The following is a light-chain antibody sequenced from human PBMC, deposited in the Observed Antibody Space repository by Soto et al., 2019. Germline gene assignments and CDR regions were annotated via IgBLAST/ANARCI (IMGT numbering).Light chain of an antibody. CDR2: EVS. CDR1: SSDVGGYKY. J-gene: IGLJ1*01. CDR3: SSYAGSTYLAV. Sequence: QSVLTQPASVSGSPGQSITISCTGTSSDVGGYKYVSWYQQYPGKAPKLMIYEVSKRPSGVPDRFSGSKSGNTASLTVSGLQAEDEADYYCSSYAGSTYLAVFGTGTKVTVL. V-gene: IGLV2-8*01.